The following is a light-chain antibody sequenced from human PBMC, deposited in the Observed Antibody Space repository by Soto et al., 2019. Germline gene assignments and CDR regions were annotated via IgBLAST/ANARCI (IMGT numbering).Light chain of an antibody. CDR2: WAS. V-gene: IGKV4-1*01. CDR3: QQYYSTPWT. J-gene: IGKJ1*01. CDR1: QTVLYSSNNKNY. Sequence: DIVMTQSPDSLAVSLGERATINCKSSQTVLYSSNNKNYLAWYQQKPGQPPKLLIYWASTRESGVPDRFSASGSGTDYTLTISSLQAEDVAVYSCQQYYSTPWTFGQGTRVEIK.